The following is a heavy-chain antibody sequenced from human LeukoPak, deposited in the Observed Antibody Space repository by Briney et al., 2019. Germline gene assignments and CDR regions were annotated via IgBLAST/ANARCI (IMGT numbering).Heavy chain of an antibody. V-gene: IGHV3-30*02. CDR1: GFLFGSYG. Sequence: HAGGSLRLSCATSGFLFGSYGMHWVRQAPGKGLEWVAFIRYEGDIAHYADSVEGRFIISRDNSMNTLYLQMNSLRVEDTSVYYCAKLRRGEWRGRIDSWGQGTLVTVPS. CDR3: AKLRRGEWRGRIDS. D-gene: IGHD3-16*01. J-gene: IGHJ4*02. CDR2: IRYEGDIA.